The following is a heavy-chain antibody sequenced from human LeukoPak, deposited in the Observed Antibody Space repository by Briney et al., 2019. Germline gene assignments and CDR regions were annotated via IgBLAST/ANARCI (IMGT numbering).Heavy chain of an antibody. CDR2: INHIGST. CDR1: GGSFSTYY. CDR3: ARAKFIAARPDVGFYY. J-gene: IGHJ4*02. D-gene: IGHD6-6*01. Sequence: SETLSLTCAVYGGSFSTYYWTWIRQPPGKGLEWVGEINHIGSTNYNPSLKSRVTISIDTSKNQFSLKLSSVTAADTAVYYCARAKFIAARPDVGFYYWGQGTLVTVSS. V-gene: IGHV4-34*01.